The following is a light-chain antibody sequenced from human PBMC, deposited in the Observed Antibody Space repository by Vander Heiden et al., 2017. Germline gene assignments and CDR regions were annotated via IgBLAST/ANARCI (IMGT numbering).Light chain of an antibody. V-gene: IGKV1-5*03. Sequence: DIQMTQSPSTLSASVGDRVTITCRARQSISSWLAWYQQKPGKAPKVLIYKASSLESGVPSRFSGSGSGTEFTLTISSLQPDDFATYYCQQYSTYSRTFGQGTKVE. CDR2: KAS. J-gene: IGKJ1*01. CDR1: QSISSW. CDR3: QQYSTYSRT.